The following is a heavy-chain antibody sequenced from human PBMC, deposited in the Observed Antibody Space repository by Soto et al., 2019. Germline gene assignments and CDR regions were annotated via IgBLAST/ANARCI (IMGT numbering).Heavy chain of an antibody. CDR2: ISAYNGNT. Sequence: GASVKVSCKASCFTFSSYGISWGRQAPGQGLEWMGWISAYNGNTNYSQKLQGRVTMTTDTSTSTAYMELRSLRSDDTAVYYCARVHLVEQLGGLFWFDPWGQGTLVTVSS. J-gene: IGHJ5*02. V-gene: IGHV1-18*01. D-gene: IGHD6-6*01. CDR3: ARVHLVEQLGGLFWFDP. CDR1: CFTFSSYG.